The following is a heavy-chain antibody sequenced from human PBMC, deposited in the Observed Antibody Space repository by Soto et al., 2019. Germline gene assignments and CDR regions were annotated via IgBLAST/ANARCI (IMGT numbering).Heavy chain of an antibody. CDR2: IIPIFGTT. Sequence: QVQLVQSGAEVKKPGSSVKVSCKASGGTFSSYAITSVRQAPGQGLEWMGGIIPIFGTTNYAQKFQGRVTITADESTSTAYMELSSRRSEDTAVYYCATNTPPTLSKKNYYGMDVGGQGTTVTVSS. D-gene: IGHD3-3*02. CDR3: ATNTPPTLSKKNYYGMDV. J-gene: IGHJ6*02. V-gene: IGHV1-69*01. CDR1: GGTFSSYA.